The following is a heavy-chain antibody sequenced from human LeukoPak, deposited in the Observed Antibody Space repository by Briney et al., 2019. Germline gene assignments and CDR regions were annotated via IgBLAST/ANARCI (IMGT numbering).Heavy chain of an antibody. CDR1: GGSISSYY. CDR3: ARAMVRGVLYYNGMDV. D-gene: IGHD3-10*01. V-gene: IGHV4-4*07. J-gene: IGHJ6*02. CDR2: IYTSGST. Sequence: SETLSLTCTVSGGSISSYYWSWIRQPAGKGLEWIGRIYTSGSTNYNPSLKSRVTMSVDTSKNQFSLKLSSVTAADTAVYYCARAMVRGVLYYNGMDVWGQGTTVTVSS.